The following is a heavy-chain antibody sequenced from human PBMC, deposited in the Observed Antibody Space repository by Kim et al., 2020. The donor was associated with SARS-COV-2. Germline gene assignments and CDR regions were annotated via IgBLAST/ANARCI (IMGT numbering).Heavy chain of an antibody. V-gene: IGHV7-4-1*02. CDR1: GYTFTSYA. J-gene: IGHJ4*02. D-gene: IGHD1-26*01. Sequence: ASVKVSCKASGYTFTSYAMNWVRQAPGQGLEWMGWIHTNTGNPTNAQGFTGRFVHSLDTSVSTPYLPISSLNAEDTAVYYCICGSYQRRGGYWGQGTLVT. CDR2: IHTNTGNP. CDR3: ICGSYQRRGGY.